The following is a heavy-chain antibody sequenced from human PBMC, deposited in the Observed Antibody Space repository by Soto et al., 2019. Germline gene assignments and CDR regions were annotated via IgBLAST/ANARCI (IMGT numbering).Heavy chain of an antibody. J-gene: IGHJ4*02. CDR2: ISGSGAGT. D-gene: IGHD3-3*01. CDR3: AKNPLITTFGGVIDY. V-gene: IGHV3-23*01. CDR1: GFTFSSYA. Sequence: GGSLRLSCAASGFTFSSYAMTWVRQAPGKGLEWVSAISGSGAGTYYADSVKGRFTISRDNSENTLYLQMNSLRAEDTTIYYCAKNPLITTFGGVIDYWGQGTLVTVS.